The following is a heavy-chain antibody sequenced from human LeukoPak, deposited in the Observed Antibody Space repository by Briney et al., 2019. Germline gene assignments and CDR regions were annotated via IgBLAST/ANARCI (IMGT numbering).Heavy chain of an antibody. CDR2: IYYSGTT. Sequence: SETLSLTCTVSGGSISSYYWSWIRQPPGKGLEWIGCIYYSGTTNYNPSLKSRVTISVDTSKNKFSLKLSSVTAADTAVYYCAREYSSSSGRRAFDVWGQGTMVTVSS. CDR3: AREYSSSSGRRAFDV. V-gene: IGHV4-59*08. D-gene: IGHD6-6*01. J-gene: IGHJ3*01. CDR1: GGSISSYY.